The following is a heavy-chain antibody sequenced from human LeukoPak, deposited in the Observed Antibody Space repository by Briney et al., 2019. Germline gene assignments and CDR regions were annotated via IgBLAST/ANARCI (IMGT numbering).Heavy chain of an antibody. CDR3: ARDVPRGFGDPMRGGFDY. J-gene: IGHJ4*02. V-gene: IGHV3-30-3*01. D-gene: IGHD3-10*01. CDR1: GFSFRNYA. CDR2: ISYAGSNK. Sequence: PGGSLRLSCAASGFSFRNYAMHWVRQAPGKGLEWVAVISYAGSNKYYADSVKGRFTISRDNSQNTLYLQMNSLRAEDTVVYYCARDVPRGFGDPMRGGFDYWGQGTLVTVSS.